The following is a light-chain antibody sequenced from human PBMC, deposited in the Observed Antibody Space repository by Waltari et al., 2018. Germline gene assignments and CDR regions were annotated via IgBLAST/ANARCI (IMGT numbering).Light chain of an antibody. CDR2: QDD. J-gene: IGLJ2*01. CDR3: QAWDNSTVV. CDR1: KLGDKC. V-gene: IGLV3-1*01. Sequence: SYELTQPPSVSVSPGQTASIPCSGDKLGDKCASWYQQKPGQSPVLVIYQDDKRPSGIPERFSGSNSGDTATLTIGGTQATDEADYFCQAWDNSTVVFGGGTKLTVL.